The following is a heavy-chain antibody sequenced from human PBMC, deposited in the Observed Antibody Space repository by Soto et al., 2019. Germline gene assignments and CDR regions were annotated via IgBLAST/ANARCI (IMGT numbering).Heavy chain of an antibody. CDR3: ARKDSGYADYMDV. V-gene: IGHV4-31*03. Sequence: QVQLQESGPGLVKPSQTLSLTCTVSGGSISSGGYYWSWIRQHPGKGLEWIRYIYYSGSTYYNPSLKSRVTMSVDTSENQFSLRLSSVTAADTAVYYCARKDSGYADYMDVWGKGTTVTVSS. J-gene: IGHJ6*03. CDR1: GGSISSGGYY. D-gene: IGHD5-12*01. CDR2: IYYSGST.